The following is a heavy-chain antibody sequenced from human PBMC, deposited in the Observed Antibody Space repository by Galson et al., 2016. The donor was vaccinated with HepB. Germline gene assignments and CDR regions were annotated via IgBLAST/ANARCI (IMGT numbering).Heavy chain of an antibody. J-gene: IGHJ6*02. CDR1: GFTFSRYD. CDR2: IGTAGDT. CDR3: ARDGGGTGGYYYYAMDV. Sequence: SLRLSCAASGFTFSRYDMHWVRHVTGKGLEWVSAIGTAGDTYYPGSVKGRFTSSRENAKNSLYLQMNSLRDEDTAVYYCARDGGGTGGYYYYAMDVWGQGNPGHRL. V-gene: IGHV3-13*01. D-gene: IGHD1-14*01.